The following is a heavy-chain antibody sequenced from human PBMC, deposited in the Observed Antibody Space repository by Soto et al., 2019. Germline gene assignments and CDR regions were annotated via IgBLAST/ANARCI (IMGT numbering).Heavy chain of an antibody. CDR2: ISGSGDST. Sequence: EVQLLESGGGLVQPGGSLRLSCAASGFTFSSYAMSWVRQAPGKGLEWVSGISGSGDSTYYADSVKGRFTISRDNSQNTLYLQMNSLRAEDTAVYYCAKGVPGIAVAGTGYFRHWGQGTLVTVSS. V-gene: IGHV3-23*01. J-gene: IGHJ1*01. CDR3: AKGVPGIAVAGTGYFRH. CDR1: GFTFSSYA. D-gene: IGHD6-19*01.